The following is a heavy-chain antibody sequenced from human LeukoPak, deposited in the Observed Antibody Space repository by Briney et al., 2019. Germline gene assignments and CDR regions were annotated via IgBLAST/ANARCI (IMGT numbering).Heavy chain of an antibody. CDR2: IYYSGGT. V-gene: IGHV4-59*12. CDR1: GGSISSYY. CDR3: AFSHYYDSSGPYAFDI. J-gene: IGHJ3*02. D-gene: IGHD3-22*01. Sequence: SETLSLTCTVSGGSISSYYWSWIRQPPGKGLEWIGYIYYSGGTNYDPSLKSRVTISVDTSKNQFSLKLSSVTAADTAVYYCAFSHYYDSSGPYAFDIWGQGTMVTVSS.